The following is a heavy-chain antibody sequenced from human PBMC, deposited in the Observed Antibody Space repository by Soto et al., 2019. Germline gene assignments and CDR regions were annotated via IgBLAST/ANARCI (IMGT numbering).Heavy chain of an antibody. V-gene: IGHV3-30*03. CDR3: AGGWYFFDY. Sequence: QVQLVESGGGVVQPGRPLRLSCAASGFTFNNYGMHWARQAPGKGLEWVAGISYDGSNKYYADSVKGRFTISRDNSRNTLYLQMDSLRAEDTAVYYCAGGWYFFDYCGQGTLVTVSS. J-gene: IGHJ4*02. D-gene: IGHD6-19*01. CDR1: GFTFNNYG. CDR2: ISYDGSNK.